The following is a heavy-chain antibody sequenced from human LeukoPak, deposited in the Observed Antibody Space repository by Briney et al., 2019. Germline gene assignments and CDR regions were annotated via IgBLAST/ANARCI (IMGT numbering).Heavy chain of an antibody. J-gene: IGHJ6*03. V-gene: IGHV1-18*01. CDR3: ARDAPAYIVVAPAAPSPAYYYYYYMDV. CDR1: GYTFTSNG. D-gene: IGHD2-2*01. Sequence: VASVKVSCKASGYTFTSNGISWVRQAPGQGLEWMGWISAYNGNTNYAQKLQGRVTMTTDTSTSTAYMELRSLRSDDTAVYYCARDAPAYIVVAPAAPSPAYYYYYYMDVWGKGTTVTVSS. CDR2: ISAYNGNT.